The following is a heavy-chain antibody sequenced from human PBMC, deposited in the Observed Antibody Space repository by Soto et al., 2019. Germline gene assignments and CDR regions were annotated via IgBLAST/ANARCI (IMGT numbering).Heavy chain of an antibody. CDR3: AREPRYSSGWYDAFDI. Sequence: QVQLQESGPGLVKPSQTLSLTCTVSGGSISSGGYYWSWIRQHPGKGLEWIGYIYYSGSTYYNPSLKSRVTISVDTSKNQFSLKLSSVTAADTAVYYCAREPRYSSGWYDAFDIWGQGTMVTVSS. D-gene: IGHD6-19*01. J-gene: IGHJ3*02. V-gene: IGHV4-31*03. CDR2: IYYSGST. CDR1: GGSISSGGYY.